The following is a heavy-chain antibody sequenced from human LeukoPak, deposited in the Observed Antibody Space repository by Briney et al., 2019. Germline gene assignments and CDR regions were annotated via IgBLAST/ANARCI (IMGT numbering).Heavy chain of an antibody. D-gene: IGHD6-13*01. CDR2: IYHSGST. V-gene: IGHV4-38-2*02. CDR3: ARPSLQYSSSWYPFDY. Sequence: SETLSLTCTVSGYSISRGYSWGWIRQPPGKGLEWIGNIYHSGSTNYSPSLKSRVTISVDTSKNQFSLKLSSVTAADTAVYYCARPSLQYSSSWYPFDYWGQGTLVTVSS. J-gene: IGHJ4*02. CDR1: GYSISRGYS.